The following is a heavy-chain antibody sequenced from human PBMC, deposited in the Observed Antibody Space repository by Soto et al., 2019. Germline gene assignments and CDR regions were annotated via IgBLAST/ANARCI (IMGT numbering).Heavy chain of an antibody. Sequence: PSETLSLTCTVSGGSISSGGYYWSWIRQHPGKGLEWIGYIYYSGSTYYNPSLKSRVTISVDTPKNQFSLKLSSVTAADTAVYYCARSSTSANYFDYWGQGTLVTGSS. CDR3: ARSSTSANYFDY. J-gene: IGHJ4*02. CDR2: IYYSGST. V-gene: IGHV4-31*03. D-gene: IGHD2-2*01. CDR1: GGSISSGGYY.